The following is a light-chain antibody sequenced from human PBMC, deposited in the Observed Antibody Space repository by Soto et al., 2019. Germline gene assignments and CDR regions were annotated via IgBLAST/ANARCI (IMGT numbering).Light chain of an antibody. CDR3: KPYNNWPEP. CDR1: QSVSSN. J-gene: IGKJ1*01. Sequence: IGLPRLLSSLTASSAQNPSISSTASQSVSSNLAWYQQKPGQAPRLLIYGASTRATGIPARFSGSGSGTEFTLTISSLQSEDFSDYYCKPYNNWPEPFGERT. CDR2: GAS. V-gene: IGKV3-15*01.